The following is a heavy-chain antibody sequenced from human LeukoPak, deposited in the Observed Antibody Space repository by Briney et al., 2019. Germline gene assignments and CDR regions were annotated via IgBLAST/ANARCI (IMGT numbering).Heavy chain of an antibody. J-gene: IGHJ4*02. CDR3: ATYGGDWKFDS. V-gene: IGHV4-34*01. Sequence: SDTLSLTCGASDGSLYIYYWMFVRQPPGKGLQWIGEITYRGGPSYLPSLKSRVTISIDASQRHISLRLNSVTAADTAVYYCATYGGDWKFDSWGQGTLVTVSS. CDR1: DGSLYIYY. CDR2: ITYRGGP. D-gene: IGHD2-21*01.